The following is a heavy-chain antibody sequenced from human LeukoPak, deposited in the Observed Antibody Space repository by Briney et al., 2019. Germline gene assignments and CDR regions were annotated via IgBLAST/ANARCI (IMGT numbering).Heavy chain of an antibody. V-gene: IGHV4-34*01. J-gene: IGHJ6*02. CDR3: ATSSGFYYGTDA. CDR2: INHSGST. D-gene: IGHD3-3*01. Sequence: SETLSLTCAVYGGSFSGYYWSWIRQPPGKGLEWIGEINHSGSTNYNPSLKSRVTISVDTSKNQFSLKLSSVTAADTAVYYCATSSGFYYGTDAWGQGTTVTVSS. CDR1: GGSFSGYY.